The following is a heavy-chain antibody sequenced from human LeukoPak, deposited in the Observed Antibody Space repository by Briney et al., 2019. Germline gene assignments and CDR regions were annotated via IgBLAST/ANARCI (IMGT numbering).Heavy chain of an antibody. CDR1: GGSITSYY. J-gene: IGHJ4*02. V-gene: IGHV4-4*07. CDR3: ARGPYGSGSYY. D-gene: IGHD3-10*01. CDR2: IYTSGST. Sequence: SETLSLTCTVSGGSITSYYWSWIRQPAGKGLEWIGRIYTSGSTNCNPSLKSRVTMSVDTSKNQFSLKLTSVTAADTVVYFCARGPYGSGSYYWGQGTLVTVSS.